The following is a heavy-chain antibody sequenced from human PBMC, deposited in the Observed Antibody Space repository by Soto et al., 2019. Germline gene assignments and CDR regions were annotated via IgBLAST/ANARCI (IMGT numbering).Heavy chain of an antibody. Sequence: QLQLQESGPGLVKPSETLSLTYTVSGGSISSSSYYWGWIRQPPGKGLEWIGSRSYSGSTYYNPPPRRRVTISVDTSNTQSSLKLSSVTAADAAVYYWARHGPGGSYSDYWGQGTLVTVSS. V-gene: IGHV4-39*01. CDR1: GGSISSSSYY. J-gene: IGHJ4*02. CDR3: ARHGPGGSYSDY. D-gene: IGHD1-26*01. CDR2: RSYSGST.